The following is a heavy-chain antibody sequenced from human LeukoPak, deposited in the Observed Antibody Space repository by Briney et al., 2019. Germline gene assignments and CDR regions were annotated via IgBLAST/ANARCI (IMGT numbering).Heavy chain of an antibody. D-gene: IGHD3-10*01. V-gene: IGHV3-23*01. CDR1: GFTFSSYA. J-gene: IGHJ4*02. CDR2: ISGSGGST. CDR3: AKEDYYGSGSYYKAPHY. Sequence: GGSLRLSCAASGFTFSSYAMSWVRQAPGRGLEWVSAISGSGGSTYYADSVKGRFTISRDNSKNTLYLQMNSLRAEDTAVYYCAKEDYYGSGSYYKAPHYWGQGTLVTVSS.